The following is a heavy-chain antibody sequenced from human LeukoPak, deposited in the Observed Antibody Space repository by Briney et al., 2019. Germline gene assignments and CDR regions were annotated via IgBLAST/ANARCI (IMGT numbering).Heavy chain of an antibody. Sequence: GGSLRLSCAASGFTFSSYRMNWVRRAPGKGLEWVSSISSSSSYIYYADSVKGRFTISRDNAKNSLYLQMNSLRVEDTAVYYCARDNAGSGWFYWGQGTLVTVSS. CDR3: ARDNAGSGWFY. J-gene: IGHJ4*02. D-gene: IGHD6-19*01. CDR1: GFTFSSYR. CDR2: ISSSSSYI. V-gene: IGHV3-21*04.